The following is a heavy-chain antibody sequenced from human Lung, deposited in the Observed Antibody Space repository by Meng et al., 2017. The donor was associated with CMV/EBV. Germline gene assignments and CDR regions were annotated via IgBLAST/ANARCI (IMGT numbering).Heavy chain of an antibody. CDR1: GFTFSSYA. CDR3: ARSWDGMDV. CDR2: ISGSGGST. D-gene: IGHD6-13*01. Sequence: GGSXRLSCAASGFTFSSYAMSWVRQAPGKGLEWVSAISGSGGSTYYADSVKGRFTISRDNAQNSVYLQMNSLSAEDTGVYYCARSWDGMDVWGQGTTVTVSS. J-gene: IGHJ6*02. V-gene: IGHV3-23*01.